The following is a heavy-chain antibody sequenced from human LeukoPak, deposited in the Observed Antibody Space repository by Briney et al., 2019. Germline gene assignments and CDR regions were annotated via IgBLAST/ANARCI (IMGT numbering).Heavy chain of an antibody. CDR1: RYPFRSYR. CDR3: ARGSAGSYGSGSPFDY. CDR2: ISSDGTST. D-gene: IGHD3-10*01. J-gene: IGHJ4*02. Sequence: GGALRLSCAAPRYPFRSYRMHWVRQDPGRGLVWVSRISSDGTSTSYADSVKGRFTISRDNVKNTLYLQMNSLRVEDTAVYYCARGSAGSYGSGSPFDYWGQGTLVTVSS. V-gene: IGHV3-74*01.